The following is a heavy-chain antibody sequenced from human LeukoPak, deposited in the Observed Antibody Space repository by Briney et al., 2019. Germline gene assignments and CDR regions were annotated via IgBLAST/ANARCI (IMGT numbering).Heavy chain of an antibody. D-gene: IGHD6-6*01. CDR1: GFTYSSYS. CDR2: ISSSSSTI. V-gene: IGHV3-48*01. CDR3: AKDPTSSSALDH. Sequence: PGGSLRLSCAASGFTYSSYSMNWVRQAPGKGLEWVSYISSSSSTIYYADSVKGRFTISRDNAKNSLYLQMNSLRGEDTAVYYCAKDPTSSSALDHWGQGTLVTVSS. J-gene: IGHJ4*02.